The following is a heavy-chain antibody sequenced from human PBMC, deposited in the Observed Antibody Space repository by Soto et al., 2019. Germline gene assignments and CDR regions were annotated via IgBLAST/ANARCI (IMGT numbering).Heavy chain of an antibody. Sequence: SVKVSCKASGGTFSSYAISWVRQAPGQGLEWMGGIIPIFGTANYAQKFQGRVTITADESTSTAYMELSSLRSEDTAVYYCAGGSDFWSGDYGMDVWGQGTTVTVSS. CDR3: AGGSDFWSGDYGMDV. V-gene: IGHV1-69*13. D-gene: IGHD3-3*01. J-gene: IGHJ6*02. CDR2: IIPIFGTA. CDR1: GGTFSSYA.